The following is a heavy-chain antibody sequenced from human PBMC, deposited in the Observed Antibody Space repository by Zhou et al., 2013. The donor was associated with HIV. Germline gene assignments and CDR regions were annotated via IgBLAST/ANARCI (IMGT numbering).Heavy chain of an antibody. V-gene: IGHV1-46*01. CDR2: INLSGGST. D-gene: IGHD3-22*01. CDR1: GYIFTRYY. Sequence: QVQLVQSGAEVKKPGASVKVSCKASGYIFTRYYMHWVRQAPGQGLEWMGIINLSGGSTTYAQKFQGRVTMTRDTSTSTVYMELSSLRSEDTAVYYCARDHDYYDSSGAVDYWGQGTLVTVSS. CDR3: ARDHDYYDSSGAVDY. J-gene: IGHJ4*02.